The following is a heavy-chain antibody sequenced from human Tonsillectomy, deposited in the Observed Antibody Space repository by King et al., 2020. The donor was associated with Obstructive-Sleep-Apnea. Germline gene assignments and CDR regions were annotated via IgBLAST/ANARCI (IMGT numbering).Heavy chain of an antibody. CDR2: ISWNSGVI. V-gene: IGHV3-9*01. Sequence: VQLVESGGGLVQPGRSLRLSCAASGFTFDDYAMHWVRQAPGKGLEWVSGISWNSGVIGYADSMKGRFTISRDNARNSLYLQMNSLRAEDTALYYCAKDSGWRYYYYGLDVWVQGTTVTVSS. CDR3: AKDSGWRYYYYGLDV. CDR1: GFTFDDYA. D-gene: IGHD6-19*01. J-gene: IGHJ6*02.